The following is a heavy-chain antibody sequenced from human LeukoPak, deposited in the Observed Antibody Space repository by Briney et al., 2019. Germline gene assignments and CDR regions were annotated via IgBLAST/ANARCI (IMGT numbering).Heavy chain of an antibody. CDR2: INHSGST. Sequence: SETLSLTCAVYGGSFSGYYWSWIRQPPGKGLEWIGEINHSGSTNYNPSLKSRVTISVDTSKNQFSLKLTSVTAADTAVYYCAHFKGGSFDFWGQGTMVTVSS. D-gene: IGHD1-26*01. CDR3: AHFKGGSFDF. V-gene: IGHV4-34*01. CDR1: GGSFSGYY. J-gene: IGHJ3*01.